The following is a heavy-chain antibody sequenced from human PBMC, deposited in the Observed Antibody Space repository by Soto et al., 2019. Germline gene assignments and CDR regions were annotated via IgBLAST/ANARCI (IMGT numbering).Heavy chain of an antibody. V-gene: IGHV1-69*02. J-gene: IGHJ4*02. Sequence: QVQLVQSGAEVKKPGSSVKVSCKASGGTFSSYTISWVRQAPGQGLEWMGRIIPILGIANYAQKFQGRVTITADKPTGTAYGELSGLRSEDRAVYSGAGGVLGGVDYGGKGPLVTVSS. D-gene: IGHD3-16*01. CDR3: AGGVLGGVDY. CDR2: IIPILGIA. CDR1: GGTFSSYT.